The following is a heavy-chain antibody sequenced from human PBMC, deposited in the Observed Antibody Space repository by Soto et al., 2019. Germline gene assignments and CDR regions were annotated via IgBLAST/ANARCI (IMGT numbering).Heavy chain of an antibody. V-gene: IGHV1-18*04. Sequence: VQLVQSGAEVRKPGASVKVSCKASGYTFSSYGISWVRQAPGKGLEWMGWISAGKGDTNYAQKFQGRVSMTTDTSTSTAYMELRSLTSDHTAVYYCARDGFTVISSGSFDYWGQGTLVTVSS. CDR2: ISAGKGDT. D-gene: IGHD1-26*01. J-gene: IGHJ4*02. CDR3: ARDGFTVISSGSFDY. CDR1: GYTFSSYG.